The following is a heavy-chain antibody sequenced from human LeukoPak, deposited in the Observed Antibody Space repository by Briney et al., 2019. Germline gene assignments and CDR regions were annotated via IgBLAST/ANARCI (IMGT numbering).Heavy chain of an antibody. Sequence: PSETLSLTCAVYGGSFSDYYWSWLRHPPGKGLEWIGEINHSGSTNYNPSLKSRVTISVDTSKKQFSLQLRSVTAADTAVYYCASVPFRDGHLPNYFDYWGQGTLVTVSS. CDR1: GGSFSDYY. CDR2: INHSGST. CDR3: ASVPFRDGHLPNYFDY. V-gene: IGHV4-34*01. D-gene: IGHD2-8*01. J-gene: IGHJ4*02.